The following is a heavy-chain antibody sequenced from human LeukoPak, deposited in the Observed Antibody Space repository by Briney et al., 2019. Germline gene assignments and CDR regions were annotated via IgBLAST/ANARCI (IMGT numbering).Heavy chain of an antibody. CDR2: IYSGGST. CDR1: GLTVSSNY. D-gene: IGHD5-24*01. Sequence: GVSLRLSCAASGLTVSSNYMSWVRQAPGKGLEWVSVIYSGGSTDYADSVKGRFTISRDNSKNTLYLQMNSLRAEDTAVYYCARELEGYCDYWGQGTLVTVSS. V-gene: IGHV3-66*01. J-gene: IGHJ4*02. CDR3: ARELEGYCDY.